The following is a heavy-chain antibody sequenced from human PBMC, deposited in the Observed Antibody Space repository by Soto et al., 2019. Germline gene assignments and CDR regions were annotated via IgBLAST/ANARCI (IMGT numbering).Heavy chain of an antibody. CDR3: ARVDMVRGVRIDY. Sequence: SETLSLTCTVSGGSVSSGSYYWSWIRQPPGKGLEWIGYIYYSGSTNYNPSLKSRVTISVDTSKNQFSLKLSSVTAADTAVYYCARVDMVRGVRIDYWGQGTLVTVSS. J-gene: IGHJ4*02. D-gene: IGHD3-10*01. CDR1: GGSVSSGSYY. CDR2: IYYSGST. V-gene: IGHV4-61*01.